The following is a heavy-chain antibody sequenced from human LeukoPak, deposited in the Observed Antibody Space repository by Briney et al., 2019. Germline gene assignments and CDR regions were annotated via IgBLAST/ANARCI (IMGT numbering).Heavy chain of an antibody. J-gene: IGHJ4*02. V-gene: IGHV4-59*01. CDR2: IYYSGST. D-gene: IGHD5-24*01. CDR1: GGSISSYY. CDR3: VRGRDGYSN. Sequence: NPSETLSLTCTVSGGSISSYYWSWIRQPPGKGLEWIGYIYYSGSTNYNPSLKSRVTISVDTSKNQFSLRLSSVTAADTAVYYCVRGRDGYSNWGQGTLVTVSS.